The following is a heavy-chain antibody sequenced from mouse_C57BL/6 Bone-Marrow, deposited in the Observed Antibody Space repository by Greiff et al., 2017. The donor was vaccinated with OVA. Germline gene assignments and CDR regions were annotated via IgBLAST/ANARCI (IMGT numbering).Heavy chain of an antibody. CDR3: VRAYYSNYDLYFDV. CDR2: IRSKSNNYAT. Sequence: EVMLVESGGGLVQPKGSLKLSCAASGFSFNTYAMNWVRQAPGQGLEWVARIRSKSNNYATYYADSVKDRFTISRDDSESMLYLQMNNLKTEDTAMYYCVRAYYSNYDLYFDVWGTGTTVTVSS. CDR1: GFSFNTYA. V-gene: IGHV10-1*01. J-gene: IGHJ1*03. D-gene: IGHD2-5*01.